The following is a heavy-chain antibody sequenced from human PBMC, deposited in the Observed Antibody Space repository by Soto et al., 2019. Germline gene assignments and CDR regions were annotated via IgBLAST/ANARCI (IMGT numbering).Heavy chain of an antibody. J-gene: IGHJ3*02. V-gene: IGHV3-21*01. CDR3: ARPLRYFDWPADI. D-gene: IGHD3-9*01. Sequence: GGSLRLSCAASGFTFSSYSMNWVRQAPGKGLEWVSSISSSSSYIYYAASVKGRFTISRDNAKNSLYLQMNSLRAEDTAVYYCARPLRYFDWPADIWGQGTIVTVSS. CDR2: ISSSSSYI. CDR1: GFTFSSYS.